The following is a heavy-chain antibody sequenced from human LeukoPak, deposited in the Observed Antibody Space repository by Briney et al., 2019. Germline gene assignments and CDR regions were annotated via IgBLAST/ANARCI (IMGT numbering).Heavy chain of an antibody. D-gene: IGHD1-26*01. V-gene: IGHV3-21*01. CDR1: EFTFNTYS. CDR3: ARDSGSGDFDY. J-gene: IGHJ4*02. Sequence: GGSLRLSCATSEFTFNTYSMNWFRQAPGQGLEWVSSISDDSSSIYYADSVKGRFTISRDNAKNPLYLQMNSLGVEDTAVYYCARDSGSGDFDYWGQGTLVTVSS. CDR2: ISDDSSSI.